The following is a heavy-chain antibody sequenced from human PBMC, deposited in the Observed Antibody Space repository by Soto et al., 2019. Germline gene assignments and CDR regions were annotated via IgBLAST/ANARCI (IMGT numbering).Heavy chain of an antibody. CDR1: GGCFSNDY. CDR2: IFHSGIT. CDR3: ARDRYFYDSRGYYRTLDS. Sequence: XATLSLTCFISGGCFSNDYWTWIRQSPGKGLEWIGYIFHSGITDYNPSVKSRVTISIDKSRNLFSLNLTSVTAADTAVYYCARDRYFYDSRGYYRTLDSWGQGTLVTVSS. V-gene: IGHV4-59*01. D-gene: IGHD3-22*01. J-gene: IGHJ5*01.